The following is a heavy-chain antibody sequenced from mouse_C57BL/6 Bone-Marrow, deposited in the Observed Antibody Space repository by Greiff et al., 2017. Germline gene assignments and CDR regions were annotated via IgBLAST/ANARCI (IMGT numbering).Heavy chain of an antibody. CDR3: ARKEAYYSNPFDY. Sequence: QVQLKESGPELVKPGASVKLSCKASGYTFTTYDINWVKQRPGQGLEWIGWIYPRDGSTKYNEKFKGKATLTVDTSSSTAYMELHSLTSEDSAVYFCARKEAYYSNPFDYWGQGTTLTVSS. V-gene: IGHV1-85*01. J-gene: IGHJ2*01. D-gene: IGHD2-5*01. CDR2: IYPRDGST. CDR1: GYTFTTYD.